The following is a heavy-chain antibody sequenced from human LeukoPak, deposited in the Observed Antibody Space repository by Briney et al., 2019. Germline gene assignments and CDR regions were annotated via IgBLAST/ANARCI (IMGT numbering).Heavy chain of an antibody. CDR3: ARDIVVVPAAISDHYYYYGMDV. V-gene: IGHV4-34*01. D-gene: IGHD2-2*01. CDR1: GGSFSGYY. CDR2: INHSGST. Sequence: PSETLSLTCAVYGGSFSGYYWSWIRRPPGKGLEWIGEINHSGSTNYNPSLKSRVTISVDTSKNQFSLKLSSVTAADTAVYYCARDIVVVPAAISDHYYYYGMDVWGRGTTVTVSS. J-gene: IGHJ6*02.